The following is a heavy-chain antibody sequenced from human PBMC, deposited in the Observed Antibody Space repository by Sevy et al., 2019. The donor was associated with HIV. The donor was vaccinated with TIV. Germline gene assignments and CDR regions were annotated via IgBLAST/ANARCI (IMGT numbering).Heavy chain of an antibody. D-gene: IGHD2-2*01. CDR3: AASFCTSCYDFYYYYYGMDV. CDR1: GYTLTELS. CDR2: FDPEDGET. J-gene: IGHJ6*02. Sequence: ASVKVSCKVSGYTLTELSMHWVRQAPGKGLEWMGGFDPEDGETIYAQTFQGRVTMTEDTSTDTAYMELSSLRSEDTAVYYCAASFCTSCYDFYYYYYGMDVWGQGTTVTVSS. V-gene: IGHV1-24*01.